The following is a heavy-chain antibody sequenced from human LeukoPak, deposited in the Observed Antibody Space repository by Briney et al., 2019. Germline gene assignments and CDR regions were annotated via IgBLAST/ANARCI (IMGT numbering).Heavy chain of an antibody. CDR2: IYYRGTT. CDR1: GDSIDSYY. J-gene: IGHJ5*02. CDR3: ARGRPVLLWFGEPSNWFDP. Sequence: SETLSLTCTVSGDSIDSYYWSWIRQPPGKGLEWIGYIYYRGTTSYNPFLKSRVTISVDTSKNQFSLKLSSVTAADTAVYYCARGRPVLLWFGEPSNWFDPWGQGTLVTVSS. D-gene: IGHD3-10*01. V-gene: IGHV4-59*12.